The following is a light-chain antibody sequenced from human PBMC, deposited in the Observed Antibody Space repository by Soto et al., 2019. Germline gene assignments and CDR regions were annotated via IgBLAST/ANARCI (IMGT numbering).Light chain of an antibody. CDR3: SSYANNNNILV. Sequence: QSVLTQPPSASGSPGQSVTISCTGTSSDVGGYNYVSWYQQRPGKVPKVIIYEVTKRPSGVPGRFSGSKSGNTASLTVSGLQAEDEADYFCSSYANNNNILVFGTGTKV. CDR2: EVT. J-gene: IGLJ1*01. V-gene: IGLV2-8*01. CDR1: SSDVGGYNY.